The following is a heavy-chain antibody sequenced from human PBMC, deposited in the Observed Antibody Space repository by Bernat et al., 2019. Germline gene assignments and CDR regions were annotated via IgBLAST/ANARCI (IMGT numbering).Heavy chain of an antibody. J-gene: IGHJ4*02. V-gene: IGHV3-23*04. CDR3: AKYLLAGNFDS. CDR2: ISDSGGST. Sequence: VQLVESGGGLVQPGGSLRLSCAASGFTFSSYLMAWVRQAPGKGLEWVSSISDSGGSTYYADSVKGRFTISRDNSKNTLYLQVNSLRADDTAVYFCAKYLLAGNFDSWGQGTLVTVSS. CDR1: GFTFSSYL. D-gene: IGHD6-19*01.